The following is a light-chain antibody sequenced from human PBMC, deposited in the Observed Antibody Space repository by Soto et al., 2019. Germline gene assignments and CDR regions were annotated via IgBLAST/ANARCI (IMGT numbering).Light chain of an antibody. CDR1: QYIRND. CDR2: AAS. Sequence: AIQMTQSPSSLSASVGDSVTITCRASQYIRNDLVWYQQRPGKAPRLLIYAASNLQSGVPARFSGSGSGTDFTLTISSLLPEDFATYYCLQQYFYPFTFGPGTTVDLK. J-gene: IGKJ3*01. CDR3: LQQYFYPFT. V-gene: IGKV1-6*01.